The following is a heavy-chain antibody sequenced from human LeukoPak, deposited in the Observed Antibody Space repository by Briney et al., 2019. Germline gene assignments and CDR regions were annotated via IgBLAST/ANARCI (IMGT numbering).Heavy chain of an antibody. CDR2: IYPGDSDT. Sequence: GESLQISCKGSGYSFTSYWIGWVRQMPGKGLEWMGIIYPGDSDTRYSPSFQGQVTISADKSISTAYLQWSSLKASDTAMYYCARLAYYYDSSGYYAPGYFDYWGQGTLVTVSS. D-gene: IGHD3-22*01. CDR1: GYSFTSYW. J-gene: IGHJ4*02. CDR3: ARLAYYYDSSGYYAPGYFDY. V-gene: IGHV5-51*01.